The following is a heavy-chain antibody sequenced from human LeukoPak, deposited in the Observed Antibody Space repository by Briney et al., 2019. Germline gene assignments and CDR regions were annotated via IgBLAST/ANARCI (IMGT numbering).Heavy chain of an antibody. J-gene: IGHJ4*02. CDR3: ARGLSSTVVTPNYFDY. CDR2: IYHSGST. Sequence: PSETLSLTCTVSDYSISSGYYWGWVRQSPGKGLEWIGSIYHSGSTYYNPSLRSRVTISVDTSKNQFSLKLSSVTAADTAVYYCARGLSSTVVTPNYFDYWGQGTLVTVSS. CDR1: DYSISSGYY. D-gene: IGHD4-23*01. V-gene: IGHV4-38-2*02.